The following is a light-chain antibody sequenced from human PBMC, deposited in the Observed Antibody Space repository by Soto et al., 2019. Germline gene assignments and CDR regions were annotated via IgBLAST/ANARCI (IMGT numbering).Light chain of an antibody. Sequence: DIQMTQSPSSLSASVEDRVIITCRASQSISNHLNWYQQKPGKAPKLLIFATSSLQSGVPSRFSGSRSGPDFTLTISSLQPEDFATYYCQQSYSSPPTFGQRTKVEIK. J-gene: IGKJ1*01. CDR2: ATS. V-gene: IGKV1-39*01. CDR3: QQSYSSPPT. CDR1: QSISNH.